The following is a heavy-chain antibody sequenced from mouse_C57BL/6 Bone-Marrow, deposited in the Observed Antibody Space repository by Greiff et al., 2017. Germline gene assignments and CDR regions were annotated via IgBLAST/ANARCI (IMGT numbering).Heavy chain of an antibody. CDR2: IKYSGRT. CDR1: GYSIISDYA. Sequence: EVQGVESGPGLVKPSPSLSLTCTVTGYSIISDYAWNWIRQFPGNKLEWMGYIKYSGRTSYNPSLKSRIPITRDTSTNQFFLQFNSVTTEDTATYCCARSRDGYGYFYYWGQGTTLTVSS. J-gene: IGHJ2*01. CDR3: ARSRDGYGYFYY. D-gene: IGHD2-3*01. V-gene: IGHV3-2*02.